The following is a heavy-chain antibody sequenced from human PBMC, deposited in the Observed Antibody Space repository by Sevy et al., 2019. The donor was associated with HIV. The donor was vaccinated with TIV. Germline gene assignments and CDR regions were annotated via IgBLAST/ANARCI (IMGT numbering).Heavy chain of an antibody. CDR3: ARSVGMGNYFDY. J-gene: IGHJ4*02. CDR2: IYYSGSI. CDR1: GGSMTSYY. Sequence: SETLSLSCSVSGGSMTSYYWSWIRQPPGKGLEWIGYIYYSGSINYNPSLKSRVTMSVDTSKNQFSLTLISVSAADTAVYYCARSVGMGNYFDYWGQGALVTVSS. D-gene: IGHD2-21*01. V-gene: IGHV4-59*13.